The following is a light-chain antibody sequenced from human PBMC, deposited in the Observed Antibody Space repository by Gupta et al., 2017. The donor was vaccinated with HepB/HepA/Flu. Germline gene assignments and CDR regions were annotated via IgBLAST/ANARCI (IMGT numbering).Light chain of an antibody. V-gene: IGLV2-23*02. Sequence: QSALTQPASVYGSRGQSHTFPCTGTSVDIGTYDLVSWYQQHPGKAPKLMIYEVNKRPSGVSDRFSGSNSGNTASLTISGLQAEDEADYYCSSYTGSDTFVVFGGGTRLTVL. CDR2: EVN. CDR3: SSYTGSDTFVV. J-gene: IGLJ2*01. CDR1: SVDIGTYDL.